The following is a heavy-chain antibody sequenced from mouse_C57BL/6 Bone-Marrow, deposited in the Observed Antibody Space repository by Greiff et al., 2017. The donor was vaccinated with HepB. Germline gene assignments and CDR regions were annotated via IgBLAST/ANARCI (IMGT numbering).Heavy chain of an antibody. CDR2: IYPYNGVA. J-gene: IGHJ2*01. D-gene: IGHD1-1*01. CDR1: GYSFTGYY. Sequence: EVKLQQSGPELVKPGASVKISCKASGYSFTGYYMHWVKQSHGNILDWIGYIYPYNGVASYNQKFKGKATLTVDKSSSTAYMELRSLTSEDSAVYYCARAYDYGSSPYYFDYWGQGTTLTVSS. V-gene: IGHV1-31*01. CDR3: ARAYDYGSSPYYFDY.